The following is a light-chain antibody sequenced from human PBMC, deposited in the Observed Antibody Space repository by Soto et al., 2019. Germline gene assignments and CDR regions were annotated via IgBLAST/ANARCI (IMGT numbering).Light chain of an antibody. CDR3: QQYNNWPRT. Sequence: EIVMTQSPATLSVSPGERATLSCRASQSVSGNLAWYQQKPGQAPRLLIFGASTRATGIPARFSGSGSGTEFTLTISSLQSEDFAVYYCQQYNNWPRTFGQGTKVEIK. CDR1: QSVSGN. V-gene: IGKV3-15*01. J-gene: IGKJ1*01. CDR2: GAS.